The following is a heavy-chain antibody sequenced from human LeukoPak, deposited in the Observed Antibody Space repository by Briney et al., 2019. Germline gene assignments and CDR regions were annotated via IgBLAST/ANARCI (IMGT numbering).Heavy chain of an antibody. D-gene: IGHD6-19*01. CDR1: GFTFSSYW. Sequence: GGSLRLSCAASGFTFSSYWMHWVRQAPGKGLVWVSRINSDGSSTSYADSVKGRFTISRDNTKNTLYLQMNSLRAEDTAVYYCARELYSSGWYVDYWGQGTLVTVSS. CDR2: INSDGSST. V-gene: IGHV3-74*01. CDR3: ARELYSSGWYVDY. J-gene: IGHJ4*02.